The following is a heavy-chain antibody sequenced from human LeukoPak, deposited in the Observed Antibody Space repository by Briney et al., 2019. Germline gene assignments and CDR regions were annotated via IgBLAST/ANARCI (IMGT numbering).Heavy chain of an antibody. Sequence: SETLSLTCTVSGGSISSYYWSWIRQPAVKGLEWIGRIYTSGSTNYNPSLKSRVTMSVDTSKNQFSLKLSSVTAADTAVYYCARRSQHRDAFDIWGQGTMVTVSS. J-gene: IGHJ3*02. CDR3: ARRSQHRDAFDI. CDR1: GGSISSYY. V-gene: IGHV4-4*07. D-gene: IGHD6-13*01. CDR2: IYTSGST.